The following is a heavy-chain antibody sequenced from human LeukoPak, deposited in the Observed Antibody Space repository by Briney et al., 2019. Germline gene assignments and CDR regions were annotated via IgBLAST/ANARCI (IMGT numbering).Heavy chain of an antibody. CDR2: ISNSATFI. J-gene: IGHJ4*02. V-gene: IGHV3-21*01. CDR3: ARDVVPAAIGYYFDY. D-gene: IGHD2-2*02. Sequence: PGGSLRLSCAASGFTFSTYTMNWVRQAPGKGLEWVSSISNSATFIDYADSVKGRFTFSRDNAKNSVYLQMSSLRAEDTAVYYCARDVVPAAIGYYFDYWGQGTLVTVSS. CDR1: GFTFSTYT.